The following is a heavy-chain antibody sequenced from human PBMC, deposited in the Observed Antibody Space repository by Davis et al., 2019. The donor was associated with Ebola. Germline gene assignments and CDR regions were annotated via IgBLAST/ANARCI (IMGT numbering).Heavy chain of an antibody. V-gene: IGHV1-46*01. Sequence: ASVKVSCKASGYTFTSYYMHWVRQAPGQGLEWMGIINPSGGSTSYAQKFQGRVTMTRDTSTSTVYMELSSLRSEDTAVYYCAREYVVVVAATDYWCYGMDVWGKGTTVTVSS. D-gene: IGHD2-15*01. J-gene: IGHJ6*04. CDR2: INPSGGST. CDR3: AREYVVVVAATDYWCYGMDV. CDR1: GYTFTSYY.